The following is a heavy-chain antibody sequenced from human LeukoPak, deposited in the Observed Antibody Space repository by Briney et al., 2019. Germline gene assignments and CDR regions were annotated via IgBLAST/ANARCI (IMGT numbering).Heavy chain of an antibody. V-gene: IGHV3-74*03. J-gene: IGHJ4*02. CDR1: GFSFRNYW. D-gene: IGHD5-18*01. CDR2: ISSDGSST. CDR3: ARGFSYGYSDY. Sequence: GGSLRLSCAASGFSFRNYWMYWVRQAPGKGRVWVSRISSDGSSTKYEDSVKGRFTISRDTATNTLYLQMSSLRAEDTAVYYCARGFSYGYSDYWGQGTLVTVSS.